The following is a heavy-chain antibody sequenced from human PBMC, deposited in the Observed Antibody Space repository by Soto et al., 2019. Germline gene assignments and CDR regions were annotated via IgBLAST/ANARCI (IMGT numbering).Heavy chain of an antibody. D-gene: IGHD4-17*01. J-gene: IGHJ1*01. Sequence: QVQLQESGPGLVKPSETLSLTCTVSGGSISSYYWSWIRQPPGKGLEWIGYIYYSGSTNYNPSLKSRVTISVDTSKNQFSLKLSSVTAADPAVYYCASQGYDYGDYGYFQHWGQGTLVTVSS. V-gene: IGHV4-59*08. CDR3: ASQGYDYGDYGYFQH. CDR2: IYYSGST. CDR1: GGSISSYY.